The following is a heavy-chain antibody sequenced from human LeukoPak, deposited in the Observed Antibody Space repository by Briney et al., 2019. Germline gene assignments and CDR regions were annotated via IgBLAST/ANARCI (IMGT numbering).Heavy chain of an antibody. CDR1: GGSISSYY. V-gene: IGHV4-59*01. CDR2: IYYSGST. J-gene: IGHJ6*03. Sequence: SETLSLTCAVSGGSISSYYWSWIRQPPGKGLEWIGYIYYSGSTNYNPSLKSRVTISVDTSKNQSSLKLSSVTAADTAVYYCARQDYYYYMDVWGKGTTVTVSS. CDR3: ARQDYYYYMDV.